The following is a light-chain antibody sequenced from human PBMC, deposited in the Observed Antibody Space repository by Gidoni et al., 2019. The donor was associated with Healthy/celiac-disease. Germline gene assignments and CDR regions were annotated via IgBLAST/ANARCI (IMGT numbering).Light chain of an antibody. J-gene: IGKJ2*01. CDR1: QSVTSTF. CDR2: GAS. V-gene: IGKV3-20*01. CDR3: QQCGSSLYT. Sequence: EIVLTQSPGTLSLSPGERATLSCRASQSVTSTFLGWYRQKPGQAPRLLIYGASSRATGIPDRISGSGSGTDFTLTISRLEPEDSAVYYCQQCGSSLYTFGQGTKLEIK.